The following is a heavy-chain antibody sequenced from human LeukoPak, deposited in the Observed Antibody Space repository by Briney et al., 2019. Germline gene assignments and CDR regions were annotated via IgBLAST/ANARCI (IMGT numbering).Heavy chain of an antibody. CDR1: GFTFSSYG. V-gene: IGHV3-30*02. CDR2: IRYDESNK. CDR3: AQQRLYYYYMDV. Sequence: PGGSLRLSCAASGFTFSSYGMHWVRQAPGKGLEWVAFIRYDESNKYYADSVKGRFTISRDNSKNTLYLQMNSLRAEDTAVYYCAQQRLYYYYMDVWGKGTTVTISS. D-gene: IGHD4-11*01. J-gene: IGHJ6*03.